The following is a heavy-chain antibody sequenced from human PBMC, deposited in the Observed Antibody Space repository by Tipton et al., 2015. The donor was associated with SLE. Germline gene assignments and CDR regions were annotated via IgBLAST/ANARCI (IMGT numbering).Heavy chain of an antibody. CDR1: GFVFSSYA. Sequence: SLRLSCAASGFVFSSYAISWVRQAPGKGLEWVSGINNNGAYTNYADSVKGRFTMSRDNFQKMVYLQMSSLRSEDTAGYYCARDLKAARLVPGGQGPLVTVSS. J-gene: IGHJ5*02. D-gene: IGHD6-6*01. CDR2: INNNGAYT. CDR3: ARDLKAARLVP. V-gene: IGHV3-23*01.